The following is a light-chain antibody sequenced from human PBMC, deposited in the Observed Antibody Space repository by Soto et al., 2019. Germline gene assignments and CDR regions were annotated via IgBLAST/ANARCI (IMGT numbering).Light chain of an antibody. J-gene: IGKJ5*01. V-gene: IGKV1-39*01. CDR3: QQSYSTLIS. CDR2: AAS. CDR1: QSISSY. Sequence: DLQMTQSPSSLSASVGDRVTITCRASQSISSYLNWYQQKPGKAPKLLIYAASSLQSGGPSRFSGSGSGTDFTLTISSLQPEDFATYYCQQSYSTLISFGQGTRLEIK.